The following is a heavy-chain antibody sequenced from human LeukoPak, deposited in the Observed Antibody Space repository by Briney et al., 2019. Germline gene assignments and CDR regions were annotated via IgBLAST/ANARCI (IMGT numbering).Heavy chain of an antibody. Sequence: GGSLRLACAVSGFTFSNYWMSWVRQAPGKGLEWVANINQDGRAKYYVVSVKGRFTISRDNAKNSLVLLMNSLRAEDTALYYCARVPATVKADYWGQGTLVTVSS. D-gene: IGHD4-17*01. CDR1: GFTFSNYW. CDR3: ARVPATVKADY. J-gene: IGHJ4*02. V-gene: IGHV3-7*04. CDR2: INQDGRAK.